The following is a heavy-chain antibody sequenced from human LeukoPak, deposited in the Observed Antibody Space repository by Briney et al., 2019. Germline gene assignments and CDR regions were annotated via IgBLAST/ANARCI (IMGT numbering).Heavy chain of an antibody. V-gene: IGHV3-30*18. CDR1: GFTFSSYG. CDR2: ISYDGSNK. D-gene: IGHD3-3*01. CDR3: AKGKSGYYDE. Sequence: QTGGSLRLSCAASGFTFSSYGMHWVRQAPGKGLEWVAVISYDGSNKYYADSVKGRFAVSRDNSKNTLYLQMNSLRAEDTAVYYCAKGKSGYYDEWGQGTLVTVSS. J-gene: IGHJ4*02.